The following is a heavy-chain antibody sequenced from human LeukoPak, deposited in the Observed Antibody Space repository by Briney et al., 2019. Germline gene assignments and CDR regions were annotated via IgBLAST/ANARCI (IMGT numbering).Heavy chain of an antibody. CDR1: GYSFTSYW. CDR2: IDPSDSYT. Sequence: GESLKISCKSSGYSFTSYWISWVRQMPGKGLEWMGRIDPSDSYTNYSPSFQGHVTISADKSISTAYLQWSSLKASDTAMYYCATRAVAGTRVFDYWAREPWSPSPQ. D-gene: IGHD6-19*01. CDR3: ATRAVAGTRVFDY. V-gene: IGHV5-10-1*01. J-gene: IGHJ4*02.